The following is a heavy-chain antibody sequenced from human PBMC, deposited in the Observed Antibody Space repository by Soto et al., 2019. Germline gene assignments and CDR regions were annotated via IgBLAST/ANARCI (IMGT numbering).Heavy chain of an antibody. Sequence: GGALRLSCAASGFTFSSYLMSWVRQAPGKGLEGVANIKQDGSEKYYVDSVKGRFTISRDNAKNSLFLQMNSLRAEDTAVFYCARRGYSYGLEFYDYWGQGTLVTVSS. J-gene: IGHJ4*02. CDR3: ARRGYSYGLEFYDY. CDR2: IKQDGSEK. CDR1: GFTFSSYL. D-gene: IGHD5-18*01. V-gene: IGHV3-7*02.